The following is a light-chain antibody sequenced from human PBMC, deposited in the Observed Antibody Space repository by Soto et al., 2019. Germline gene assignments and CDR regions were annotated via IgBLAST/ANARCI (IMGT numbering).Light chain of an antibody. Sequence: QSVLTQPPSVSAAPGQNVTVSCSGSSSNIGDNYVSWYQQVPGTAPQLLIYDNNKRPSGNLDRFSGSKSGSSATLGITGLQTGDEADYYCGAWDSSLACYVFGGETKLTVL. CDR3: GAWDSSLACYV. V-gene: IGLV1-51*01. J-gene: IGLJ1*01. CDR1: SSNIGDNY. CDR2: DNN.